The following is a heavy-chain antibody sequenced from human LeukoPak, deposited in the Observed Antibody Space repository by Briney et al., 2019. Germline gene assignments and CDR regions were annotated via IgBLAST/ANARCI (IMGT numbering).Heavy chain of an antibody. CDR1: GFTFSSYG. D-gene: IGHD6-6*01. CDR3: AKGWQLGAFGDDY. V-gene: IGHV3-30*18. Sequence: GGSLRLSCAASGFTFSSYGMHWVRQAPGKGLEWVAVISYDGSNKYYVDSVKGRFTISRDNSKNTLNLQMNSLRTEDTAVYYCAKGWQLGAFGDDYWGQGTLVTVSS. J-gene: IGHJ4*02. CDR2: ISYDGSNK.